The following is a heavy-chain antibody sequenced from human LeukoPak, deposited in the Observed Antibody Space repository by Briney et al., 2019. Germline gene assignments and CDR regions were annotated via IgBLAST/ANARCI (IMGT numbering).Heavy chain of an antibody. J-gene: IGHJ6*03. V-gene: IGHV1-18*04. CDR1: GYSFSDYY. D-gene: IGHD2-2*01. Sequence: ASVRVSCKASGYSFSDYYIHWVRQAPGQGLEWMGWISAYNGNTNYAQKLQGRVTMTTDTSTSTAYMELRSLRSDDTAVYYCARVSTASDIVVVPAAMPRRYYYYYMDVWGKGTTVTISS. CDR2: ISAYNGNT. CDR3: ARVSTASDIVVVPAAMPRRYYYYYMDV.